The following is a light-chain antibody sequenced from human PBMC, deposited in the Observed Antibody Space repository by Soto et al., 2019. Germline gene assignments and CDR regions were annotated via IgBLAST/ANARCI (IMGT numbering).Light chain of an antibody. J-gene: IGLJ1*01. V-gene: IGLV2-23*02. CDR1: SSDVGSYSL. Sequence: QSVLTQPASVSGSPGQSITISCTGTSSDVGSYSLVSWYQQHPGKAPKLMIYEVSKRPSGVSNRFSASKSGSTASLTISGLQAEDEADYYCCSYAGSTTLYVFGSGTKVTVL. CDR3: CSYAGSTTLYV. CDR2: EVS.